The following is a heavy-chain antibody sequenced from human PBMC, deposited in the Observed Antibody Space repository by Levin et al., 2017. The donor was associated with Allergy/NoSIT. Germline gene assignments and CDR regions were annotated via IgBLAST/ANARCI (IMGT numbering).Heavy chain of an antibody. CDR3: ARDYSSSWYGYYYYGMDV. CDR2: ISYDGSNK. CDR1: GFTFSSYA. D-gene: IGHD6-13*01. J-gene: IGHJ6*02. Sequence: GGSLRLSCAASGFTFSSYAMHWVRQAPGKGLEWVAVISYDGSNKYYADSVKGRFTISRDNSKNTLYLQMNSLRAEETAVYYCARDYSSSWYGYYYYGMDVWGQGTTVTVSS. V-gene: IGHV3-30*04.